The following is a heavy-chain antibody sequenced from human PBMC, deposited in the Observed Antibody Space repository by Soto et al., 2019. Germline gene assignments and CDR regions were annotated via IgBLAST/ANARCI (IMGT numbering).Heavy chain of an antibody. J-gene: IGHJ5*02. CDR2: ITSSSSSI. CDR1: GFTFSAYN. D-gene: IGHD4-17*01. CDR3: ASHYGDNGWFDP. Sequence: VVSRILSCAASGFTFSAYNMNWVRQPPGKGLEWVSSITSSSSSIYYADSLKGRFTISRDNAKNSLYLQMNSLRAEDTAVYYCASHYGDNGWFDPWGQGTLVTVS. V-gene: IGHV3-21*06.